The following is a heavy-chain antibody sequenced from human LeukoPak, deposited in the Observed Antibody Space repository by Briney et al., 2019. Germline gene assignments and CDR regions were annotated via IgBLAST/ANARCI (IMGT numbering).Heavy chain of an antibody. CDR1: GFTFSSYS. V-gene: IGHV3-21*01. J-gene: IGHJ6*03. Sequence: GGSLRLSCAASGFTFSSYSMNWVRQAPGKGLEWVSSISSSSSYIYYADSVKGRFTIPRDNAKNSLYLQMNSLRAEDTAVYYCAKEGPIAAAGTFVALNYMDVWGKGTTVTVSS. CDR2: ISSSSSYI. D-gene: IGHD6-13*01. CDR3: AKEGPIAAAGTFVALNYMDV.